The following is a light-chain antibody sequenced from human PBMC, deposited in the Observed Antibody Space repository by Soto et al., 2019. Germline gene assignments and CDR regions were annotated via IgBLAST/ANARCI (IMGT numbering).Light chain of an antibody. Sequence: QSVLTQPPSASGSPGQSVTISCTGTSSDVGGYNYVSWYQQHPGKAPKVIIYEVSKRPSGVPDRFSGSKSGSTASLTVSGLQVEDEADYYCSSYAVTNIFVFGTGTKV. J-gene: IGLJ1*01. CDR1: SSDVGGYNY. V-gene: IGLV2-8*01. CDR3: SSYAVTNIFV. CDR2: EVS.